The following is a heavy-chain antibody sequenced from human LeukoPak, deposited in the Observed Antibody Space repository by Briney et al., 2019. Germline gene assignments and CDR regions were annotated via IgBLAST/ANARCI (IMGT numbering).Heavy chain of an antibody. CDR3: ARDRLTWIQLWFMDV. CDR1: GYTFTSYG. J-gene: IGHJ6*03. CDR2: ISAYNGNT. V-gene: IGHV1-18*01. Sequence: ASVKVSCKASGYTFTSYGISWVRQAPGQGLEWMGWISAYNGNTNYAQKLQGRVTMTTDTSTSTAYMELRSLRSDDTAVYDCARDRLTWIQLWFMDVWGKGTTVTVSS. D-gene: IGHD5-18*01.